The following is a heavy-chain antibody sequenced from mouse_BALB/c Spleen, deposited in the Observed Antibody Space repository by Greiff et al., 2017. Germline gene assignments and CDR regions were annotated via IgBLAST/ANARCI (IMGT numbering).Heavy chain of an antibody. CDR1: GFTFSSYA. V-gene: IGHV5-9-4*01. D-gene: IGHD2-10*01. CDR2: ISSGGSYT. CDR3: AAYYGKAWFAY. Sequence: VKLVESGGGLVKPGGSLKLSCAASGFTFSSYAMSWVRQSPEKRLEWVAEISSGGSYTYYPDTVTGRFTISRDNAKNTLYLEMSSLRSEDTAMYYCAAYYGKAWFAYWGQGTLVTVSA. J-gene: IGHJ3*01.